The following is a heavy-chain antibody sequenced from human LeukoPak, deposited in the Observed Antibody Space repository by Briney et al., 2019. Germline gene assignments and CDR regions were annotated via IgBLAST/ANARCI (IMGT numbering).Heavy chain of an antibody. D-gene: IGHD1-26*01. J-gene: IGHJ3*02. V-gene: IGHV5-51*01. CDR2: IYSGDSDT. CDR1: GYSFIDYW. Sequence: GESLKISCKGSGYSFIDYWIAWVRQMPGKGLEWMGIIYSGDSDTRYSPSFQGQVTISADKSISIAYLQWSRLKASDTAMYYCARLGYSENYFGGAFDIWGQGTMVTVSS. CDR3: ARLGYSENYFGGAFDI.